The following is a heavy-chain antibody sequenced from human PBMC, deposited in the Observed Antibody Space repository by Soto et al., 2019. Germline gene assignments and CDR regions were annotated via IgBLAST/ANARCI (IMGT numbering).Heavy chain of an antibody. CDR1: GFTFSSYS. J-gene: IGHJ4*02. Sequence: EVQLVESGGGLVQPGGSLRLSCAASGFTFSSYSMNWVRQAPGKGLEWVSYISSSSSTIYYADSVKGRFTISRDNAKNSLYLQMNSLRAEDTAVYYCARGPMVYAFEHHFDYWGQGTLVTVSS. CDR3: ARGPMVYAFEHHFDY. V-gene: IGHV3-48*01. CDR2: ISSSSSTI. D-gene: IGHD2-8*01.